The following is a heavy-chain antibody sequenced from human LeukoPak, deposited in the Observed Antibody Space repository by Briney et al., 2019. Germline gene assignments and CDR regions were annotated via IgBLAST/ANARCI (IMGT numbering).Heavy chain of an antibody. CDR2: MYRGGST. CDR3: FTLTYDY. CDR1: GFTFSSYG. Sequence: GGSLRLSCAASGFTFSSYGMHWVRQSPGKGLEWVSVMYRGGSTYYADSVKGRFTISRDNSKNTLYLQMNSLRAEDTAVYYCFTLTYDYWGQGTLVTVSS. V-gene: IGHV3-53*01. D-gene: IGHD4/OR15-4a*01. J-gene: IGHJ4*02.